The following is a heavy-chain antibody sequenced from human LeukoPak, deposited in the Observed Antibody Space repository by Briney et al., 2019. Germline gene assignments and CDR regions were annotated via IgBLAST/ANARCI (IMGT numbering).Heavy chain of an antibody. CDR3: ARDHALREDYFDY. J-gene: IGHJ4*02. D-gene: IGHD1-26*01. Sequence: GGSLRLSCAASGFTFSTSWMSWDRQAPGKGLEWVANIQQDGTETYYVDSVKGRFTISRDNAKNSLYLQMNSLRAEDTAVYYCARDHALREDYFDYWGQGTLVTVSS. V-gene: IGHV3-7*01. CDR2: IQQDGTET. CDR1: GFTFSTSW.